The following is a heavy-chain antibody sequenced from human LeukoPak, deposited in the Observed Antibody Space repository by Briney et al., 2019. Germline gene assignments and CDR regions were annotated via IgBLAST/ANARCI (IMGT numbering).Heavy chain of an antibody. CDR2: IWYDGSNK. Sequence: PGRSLRLSCAASGFTFSSYGMHWVRQAPGKGLEWVAVIWYDGSNKYYADSVKGRFTISRDNAENSLYLQMNSLRAEDTAVYYCAGRSGRNGSGSYYTDKYFDYWGQGTLVTVSS. CDR1: GFTFSSYG. D-gene: IGHD3-10*01. CDR3: AGRSGRNGSGSYYTDKYFDY. V-gene: IGHV3-33*03. J-gene: IGHJ4*02.